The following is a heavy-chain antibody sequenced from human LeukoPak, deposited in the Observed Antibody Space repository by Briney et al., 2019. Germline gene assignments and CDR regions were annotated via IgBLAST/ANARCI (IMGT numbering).Heavy chain of an antibody. CDR3: ARGTKAGDYVWGSYRHDYFDY. CDR2: IYYSGST. V-gene: IGHV4-39*07. Sequence: SETLSLTCTVSGGSISSSSYYWGWIRQPPGKGLEWIGSIYYSGSTYYNPSLKSRVTISVDKSKNQFSLKLSSVTAADTAVYYCARGTKAGDYVWGSYRHDYFDYWGQGTPVTVSS. J-gene: IGHJ4*02. CDR1: GGSISSSSYY. D-gene: IGHD3-16*02.